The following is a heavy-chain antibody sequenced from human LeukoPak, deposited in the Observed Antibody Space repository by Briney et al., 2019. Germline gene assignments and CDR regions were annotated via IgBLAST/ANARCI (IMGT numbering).Heavy chain of an antibody. CDR1: GGSISSYY. CDR2: IYTSGST. Sequence: PSETLSLTCTVSGGSISSYYWIWIRQPAGKGLEWIGRIYTSGSTNYNPSLKSRVTMSVDTSKNQFSLKLSSVTAADTAVYYCASGYSYGYYGMDVWGQGTTVTVSS. D-gene: IGHD5-18*01. V-gene: IGHV4-4*07. CDR3: ASGYSYGYYGMDV. J-gene: IGHJ6*02.